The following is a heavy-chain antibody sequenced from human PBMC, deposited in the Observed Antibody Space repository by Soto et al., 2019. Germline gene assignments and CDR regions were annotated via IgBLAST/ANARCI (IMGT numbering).Heavy chain of an antibody. CDR2: ISSTTNYI. Sequence: GGSLRLSCAASGFTFTRYSMNWVRQAPGKGLEWVASISSTTNYIYYGESLKGRLTISRDNAKNSMYLQMNTLRAEDTAVYYCERVSEGLSSALDYWGQGTMVTVSS. CDR1: GFTFTRYS. J-gene: IGHJ4*02. V-gene: IGHV3-21*04. CDR3: ERVSEGLSSALDY. D-gene: IGHD2-15*01.